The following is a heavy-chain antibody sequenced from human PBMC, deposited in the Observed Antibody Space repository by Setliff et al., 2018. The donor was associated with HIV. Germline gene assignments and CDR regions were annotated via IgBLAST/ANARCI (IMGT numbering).Heavy chain of an antibody. D-gene: IGHD2-15*01. V-gene: IGHV4-59*01. CDR1: GGSINSYY. Sequence: SETLSPTCTDSGGSINSYYWNWIRQSPGKGLEWIGYIGYNGDTSYNPSLNSRVTLSVDRSKNQFSLKLSSVSAADTAVYFCARWGASGGRPDWHAFDMWGQGTMVTVSS. J-gene: IGHJ3*02. CDR3: ARWGASGGRPDWHAFDM. CDR2: IGYNGDT.